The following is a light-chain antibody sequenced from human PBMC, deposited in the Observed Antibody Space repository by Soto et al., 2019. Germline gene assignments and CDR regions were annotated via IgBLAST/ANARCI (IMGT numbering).Light chain of an antibody. V-gene: IGKV3-11*01. CDR2: DAS. CDR1: ESINSN. CDR3: QQGSNWPRT. Sequence: PPSPSTLSLSQGDRATLXCRASESINSNLAWYQQKPGLAPRLLIYDASNMETGIPARFSGSGSGTDFTLIISSLQPEDFAVYYCQQGSNWPRTFGGGTKVDIK. J-gene: IGKJ4*02.